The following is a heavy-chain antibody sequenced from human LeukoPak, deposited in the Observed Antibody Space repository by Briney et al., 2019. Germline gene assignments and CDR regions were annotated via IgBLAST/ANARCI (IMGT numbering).Heavy chain of an antibody. J-gene: IGHJ4*02. CDR1: GFTFTSSA. Sequence: TSVKVSRKASGFTFTSSAVQWVRQARGQRLEWIGWIVVGSGNTNYAQKFQERVTITRDMSTSTAYMELSSLRSEDTAVYYCAADSSGYYDFDYWGQGTLVTVSS. CDR2: IVVGSGNT. CDR3: AADSSGYYDFDY. D-gene: IGHD3-9*01. V-gene: IGHV1-58*01.